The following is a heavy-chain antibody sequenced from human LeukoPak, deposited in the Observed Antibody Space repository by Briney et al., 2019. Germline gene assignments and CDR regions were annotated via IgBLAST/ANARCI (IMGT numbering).Heavy chain of an antibody. J-gene: IGHJ3*02. CDR3: ARVQLDGGAFDI. CDR2: IYYSGST. D-gene: IGHD1-1*01. CDR1: GGSINNYY. Sequence: SETLSLTCTVSGGSINNYYWSWIRQPPGKGLEWIGYIYYSGSTDYTSTLKSRVTMSIDTSKNQFSLRLSSVTAADTAVYYCARVQLDGGAFDIWGQGTMVTVSS. V-gene: IGHV4-59*12.